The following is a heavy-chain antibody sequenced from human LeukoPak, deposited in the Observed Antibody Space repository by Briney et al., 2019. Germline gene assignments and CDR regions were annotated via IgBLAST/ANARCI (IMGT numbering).Heavy chain of an antibody. D-gene: IGHD2-2*01. CDR1: GFTFSSYA. J-gene: IGHJ6*03. Sequence: GGSLRLSCAASGFTFSSYAMNWVRQAPGKGLEWVSGISGSGGGTYYADSVKGRFTISRDNSKNTLYLQMNSLRAEDTAAYYCARDGGYCSSTTCPRAMDVWGKGTTVTVSS. CDR2: ISGSGGGT. CDR3: ARDGGYCSSTTCPRAMDV. V-gene: IGHV3-23*01.